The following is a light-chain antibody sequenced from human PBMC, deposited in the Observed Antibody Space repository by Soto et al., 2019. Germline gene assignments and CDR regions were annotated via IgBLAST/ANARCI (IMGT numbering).Light chain of an antibody. CDR1: SSDLGGYNY. Sequence: QSALTQPASVSGSPGQSITISCTGTSSDLGGYNYVSWYQQHPGKAPKLMIYEVSNRPSGVSNRFSGSKSGNTASLTISGLQAEDEGDYYCGSYRSSSTLVFGGGTQLTVL. CDR3: GSYRSSSTLV. CDR2: EVS. V-gene: IGLV2-14*01. J-gene: IGLJ2*01.